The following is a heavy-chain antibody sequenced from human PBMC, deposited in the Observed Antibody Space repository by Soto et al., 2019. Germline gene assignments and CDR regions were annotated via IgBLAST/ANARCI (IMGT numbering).Heavy chain of an antibody. CDR3: ARDSPRLSSGWWHFDY. CDR1: GFTFSSYS. V-gene: IGHV3-48*01. CDR2: ISSSSSTI. J-gene: IGHJ4*02. D-gene: IGHD6-19*01. Sequence: GGSLRLSCAASGFTFSSYSMNWVRQAPGKGLEWVSYISSSSSTIYYADSVKGRFTISRDNAKNSLYLQMNSLRAEDTAVYYCARDSPRLSSGWWHFDYWGQGTLVTVSS.